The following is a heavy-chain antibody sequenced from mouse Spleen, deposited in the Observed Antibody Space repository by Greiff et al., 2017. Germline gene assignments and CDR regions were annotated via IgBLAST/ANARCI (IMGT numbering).Heavy chain of an antibody. V-gene: IGHV5-15*01. Sequence: EVKLVESGGGLVKPGGSLKLSCAASGFTFSDYGMAWVRQAPGKGPEWVAFISNLAYSIYYADTVTGRFTISRENAKNTLYLEMSSLRSEDTAMYYCARHGTTVVSFDYWGQGTTLTVSS. CDR1: GFTFSDYG. CDR2: ISNLAYSI. D-gene: IGHD1-1*01. CDR3: ARHGTTVVSFDY. J-gene: IGHJ2*01.